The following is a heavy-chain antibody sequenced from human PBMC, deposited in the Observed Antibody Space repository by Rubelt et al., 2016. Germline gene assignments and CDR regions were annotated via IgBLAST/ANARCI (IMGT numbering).Heavy chain of an antibody. CDR2: LYYSGST. J-gene: IGHJ4*02. CDR1: GGSISSHY. CDR3: ARGGYYSTIDY. Sequence: QVQLQESGPGLVKPSETLSLTCSVSGGSISSHYWSWIRQPPGKGLEWIGYLYYSGSTNFNPSLKSRVTISVDTSKNHFSLNLRTVTAADTAVYYCARGGYYSTIDYWGQGTLVTVSS. D-gene: IGHD3-10*01. V-gene: IGHV4-59*11.